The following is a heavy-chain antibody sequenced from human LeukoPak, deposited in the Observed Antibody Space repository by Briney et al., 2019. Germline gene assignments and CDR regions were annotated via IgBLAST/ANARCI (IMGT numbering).Heavy chain of an antibody. J-gene: IGHJ4*02. Sequence: GGSLRLSCAASGLTFSDYYMSWIRQAPGKGLDWVSYISSSGSTIYCADSVKGRFTISRDNAKNSLYLLMNSLRAEDTAVYYCARDFKVGAIYYFDYWGQGTLVTVSS. CDR1: GLTFSDYY. CDR3: ARDFKVGAIYYFDY. CDR2: ISSSGSTI. D-gene: IGHD1-26*01. V-gene: IGHV3-11*01.